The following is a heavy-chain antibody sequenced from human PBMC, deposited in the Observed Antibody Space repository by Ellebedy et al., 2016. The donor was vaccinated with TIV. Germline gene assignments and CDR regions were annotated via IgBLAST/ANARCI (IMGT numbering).Heavy chain of an antibody. CDR1: GFTFSSYG. CDR2: ISYDGSNK. V-gene: IGHV3-30*18. CDR3: AKDHSMIVVVITPDY. J-gene: IGHJ4*02. Sequence: PGGSLRLSCAASGFTFSSYGMHWVRQAPGKGLEWVAVISYDGSNKYYADSVKGRFTISRDNSKNTLYLQMNSLRAEDTAVYYCAKDHSMIVVVITPDYWGQGTLVTVSS. D-gene: IGHD3-22*01.